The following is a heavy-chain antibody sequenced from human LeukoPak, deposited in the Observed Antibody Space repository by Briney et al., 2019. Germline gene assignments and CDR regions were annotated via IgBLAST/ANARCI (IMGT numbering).Heavy chain of an antibody. Sequence: PSETLSLTCTVSGGFISGSTYYWGWIRQPPGKGLEWIGSIYYSGATYYNPSLKSRVTVSVDTSKNQFSLKLRSVTAADTAVYYCASRTYRVWGQGTLVTVSS. CDR3: ASRTYRV. J-gene: IGHJ4*02. V-gene: IGHV4-39*01. CDR2: IYYSGAT. D-gene: IGHD1-26*01. CDR1: GGFISGSTYY.